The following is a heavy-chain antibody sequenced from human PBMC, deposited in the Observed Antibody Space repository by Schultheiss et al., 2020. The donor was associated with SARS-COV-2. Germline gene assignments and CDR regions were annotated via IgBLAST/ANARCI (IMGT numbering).Heavy chain of an antibody. V-gene: IGHV3-33*08. J-gene: IGHJ4*02. D-gene: IGHD6-19*01. CDR2: IWYDGSKK. CDR3: ARDLKAVAVFGFDY. Sequence: GESLKISCAASGFTFSSYGMHWVRQAPGKGLEWVAVIWYDGSKKYYADSVKGRFTISRDNAKNSLYLQINSLRAEDTAVYYCARDLKAVAVFGFDYWGQGTLVTVSS. CDR1: GFTFSSYG.